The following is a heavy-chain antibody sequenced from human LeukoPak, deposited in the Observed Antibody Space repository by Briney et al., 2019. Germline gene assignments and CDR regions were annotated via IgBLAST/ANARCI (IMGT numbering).Heavy chain of an antibody. CDR2: IYYSGST. V-gene: IGHV4-39*01. Sequence: PSETLSLTCTVSGGSISSSSYYWGWIRQPPGKGLEWIGSIYYSGSTYYNPSLKSRVTISVDTSKNQFSLKLSSVTAAGTAVYYCARQPFSWPYYYYYMDVWGKGTTVTISS. CDR3: ARQPFSWPYYYYYMDV. J-gene: IGHJ6*03. CDR1: GGSISSSSYY. D-gene: IGHD5-12*01.